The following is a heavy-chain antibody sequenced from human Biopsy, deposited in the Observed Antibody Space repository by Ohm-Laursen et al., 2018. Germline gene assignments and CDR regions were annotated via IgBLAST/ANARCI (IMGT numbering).Heavy chain of an antibody. D-gene: IGHD3-3*01. CDR1: GGSIRSNGFY. CDR2: ISYRGTT. CDR3: ARLRGGVVINYSWFDP. J-gene: IGHJ5*02. V-gene: IGHV4-39*01. Sequence: SDTLSLTCTVSGGSIRSNGFYWGWIRQPPGKGLEWIGSISYRGTTSYNPSLKSRVAISVDTSKNQLSLSLNSVTAADMAVFYCARLRGGVVINYSWFDPWGQGILVTVSS.